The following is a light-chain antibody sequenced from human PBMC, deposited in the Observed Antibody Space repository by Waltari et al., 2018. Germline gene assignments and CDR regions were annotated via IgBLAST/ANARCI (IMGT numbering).Light chain of an antibody. CDR3: NSYAGNISWV. Sequence: QSALTQPASVSGSPGQSITIPCTGTSSDVGFYNYVSWYQQHPGKAPKLMIYDVSERPSGVLNRFSGSKSGNTASLTISGLQAEDEADYYCNSYAGNISWVFGGGTNLTV. CDR1: SSDVGFYNY. V-gene: IGLV2-14*01. CDR2: DVS. J-gene: IGLJ3*02.